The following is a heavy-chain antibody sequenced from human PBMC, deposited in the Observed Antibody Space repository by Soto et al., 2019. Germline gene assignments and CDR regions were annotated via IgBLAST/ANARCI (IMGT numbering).Heavy chain of an antibody. CDR2: ISYDGSNK. Sequence: PGGSQRLSCAASGFTFRSYGRHWVRQAPGKGLEWVAVISYDGSNKYYADSVKGRFTISRDNSKNTLYLQMNSLRAEDTAVYYCAKGMYYDFWSGYYLGGASDHFDYWGQGTLVTVSS. J-gene: IGHJ4*02. CDR1: GFTFRSYG. CDR3: AKGMYYDFWSGYYLGGASDHFDY. D-gene: IGHD3-3*01. V-gene: IGHV3-30*18.